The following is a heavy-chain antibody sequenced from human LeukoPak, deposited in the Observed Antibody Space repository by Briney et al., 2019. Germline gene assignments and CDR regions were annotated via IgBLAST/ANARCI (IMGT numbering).Heavy chain of an antibody. D-gene: IGHD1-1*01. J-gene: IGHJ4*02. CDR2: IYYSGST. CDR1: GGSISSYY. Sequence: SETLSLTCTVSGGSISSYYWSWIRQPPGKGLEWIGYIYYSGSTNYNPFLKSRVTISVDTSKNQFSLKLSSVTAADTAVYYCARTPRNAFIDYWGQGTLVTVSS. V-gene: IGHV4-59*01. CDR3: ARTPRNAFIDY.